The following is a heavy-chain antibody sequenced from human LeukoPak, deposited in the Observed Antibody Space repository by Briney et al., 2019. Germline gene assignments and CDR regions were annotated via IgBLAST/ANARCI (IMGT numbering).Heavy chain of an antibody. CDR2: ISYYGSNK. V-gene: IGHV3-30-3*01. D-gene: IGHD3-22*01. CDR1: GFTFSSYA. Sequence: QAGGSLRLSCAASGFTFSSYAMHWVRQAPGKGLEWVAVISYYGSNKYYADSVKGRFTISRDNSKNTLYLQMNSLRAEDTTVYYCARDEGYYDSSGYYQNYFDYWGQGTLVTVSS. J-gene: IGHJ4*02. CDR3: ARDEGYYDSSGYYQNYFDY.